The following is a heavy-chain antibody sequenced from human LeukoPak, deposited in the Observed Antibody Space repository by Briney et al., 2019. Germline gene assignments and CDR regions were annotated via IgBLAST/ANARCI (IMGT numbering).Heavy chain of an antibody. CDR3: ARVHSSGWYDY. V-gene: IGHV4-61*08. Sequence: SETLSLTCTVSGGSISSGGYYWSWIRQPPGKGLEWIGYIYYSGSTNYNPSLKSRVTISVDTSKNQFSLKLSSVTAADTAVYYCARVHSSGWYDYWGQGTLVTVSS. D-gene: IGHD6-19*01. J-gene: IGHJ4*02. CDR2: IYYSGST. CDR1: GGSISSGGYY.